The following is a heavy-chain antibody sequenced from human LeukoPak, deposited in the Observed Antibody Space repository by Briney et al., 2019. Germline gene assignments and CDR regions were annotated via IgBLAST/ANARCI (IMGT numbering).Heavy chain of an antibody. J-gene: IGHJ4*02. V-gene: IGHV4-4*02. CDR1: GGSISSSNW. CDR2: IYHSGST. D-gene: IGHD6-19*01. Sequence: PSETLSLTCAVSGGSISSSNWWSWVRQPPGKGLEWIGEIYHSGSTNYNPSLKSRVTISVDKSKKQFSLMLRSVTAADAAVYYCARGGISRGWYLQYFDYWGQGTLVTVSS. CDR3: ARGGISRGWYLQYFDY.